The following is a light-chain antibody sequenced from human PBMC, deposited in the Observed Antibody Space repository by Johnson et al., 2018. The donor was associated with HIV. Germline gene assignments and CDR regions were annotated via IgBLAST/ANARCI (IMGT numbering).Light chain of an antibody. V-gene: IGLV1-51*01. CDR3: GTWDSSLSVYG. CDR2: DNH. CDR1: SSNIGNNY. J-gene: IGLJ1*01. Sequence: QSVLTQPPSVSAAPGQKVTISCSGSSSNIGNNYVSWFQQLPGTAPKVLIYDNHKRPSGIPDRVSGSKSGTSATLGITGLQTGDEADYYGGTWDSSLSVYGFGPGTKVTVL.